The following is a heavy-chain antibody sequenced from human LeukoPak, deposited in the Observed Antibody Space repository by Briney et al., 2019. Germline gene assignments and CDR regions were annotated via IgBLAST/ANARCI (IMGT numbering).Heavy chain of an antibody. D-gene: IGHD2-2*01. Sequence: SVKVSCKASGGTFSSYTISWVRQAPGQGLEWMGRIIPILGIANYAQKFQGRVTITADKSTSTAYMELSSLRSEDTAVYYCARIPPPGYCGSTSCSPGGQGPLATVPS. CDR3: ARIPPPGYCGSTSCSP. CDR2: IIPILGIA. V-gene: IGHV1-69*02. J-gene: IGHJ5*02. CDR1: GGTFSSYT.